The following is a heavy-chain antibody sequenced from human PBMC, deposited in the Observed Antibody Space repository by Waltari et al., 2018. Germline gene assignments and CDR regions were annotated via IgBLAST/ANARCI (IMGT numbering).Heavy chain of an antibody. J-gene: IGHJ3*02. Sequence: QVQLVQSGAEVKKPGASVKVSCKASGYTFTSYAMHWVRQAPGQRLEWMGWINAGNGNTKDSQKFQGRVTITRDTSASTAYMELSSLRSEDTAVYYCASSATGPPNAFDIWGQGTMVTVSS. D-gene: IGHD1-1*01. CDR2: INAGNGNT. CDR3: ASSATGPPNAFDI. CDR1: GYTFTSYA. V-gene: IGHV1-3*01.